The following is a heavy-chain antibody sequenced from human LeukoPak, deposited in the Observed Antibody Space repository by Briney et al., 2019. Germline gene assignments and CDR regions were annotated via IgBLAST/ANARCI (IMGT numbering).Heavy chain of an antibody. D-gene: IGHD3-3*01. CDR1: GGTFSSYA. CDR2: IIPIFGTA. CDR3: ARVLRFLEWPNNWFDP. J-gene: IGHJ5*02. Sequence: SVKVSCKASGGTFSSYAISWVRQAPGQGLEWMGGIIPIFGTANYAQKFQGRVTITADESTSTAYMELSSLRSEDTAVYYCARVLRFLEWPNNWFDPWGQGTLVTVSS. V-gene: IGHV1-69*13.